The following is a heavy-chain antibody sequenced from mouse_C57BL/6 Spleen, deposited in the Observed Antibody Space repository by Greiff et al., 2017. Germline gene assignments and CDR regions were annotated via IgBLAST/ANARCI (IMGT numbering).Heavy chain of an antibody. J-gene: IGHJ4*01. CDR2: ISDGGSYT. Sequence: EVQRVESGGGLVKPGGSLKLSCAASGFTFSSYAMSWVRQTPEKRLEWVATISDGGSYTYYPDNVKGRFTISRDTAKNNLYLQMSHLKSEDTAMYYCARDRPMDDWGQGTSVTVSS. CDR3: ARDRPMDD. CDR1: GFTFSSYA. V-gene: IGHV5-4*01.